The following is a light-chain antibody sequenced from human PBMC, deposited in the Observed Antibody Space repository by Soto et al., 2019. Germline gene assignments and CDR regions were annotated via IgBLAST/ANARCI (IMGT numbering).Light chain of an antibody. CDR3: SSYAVTNILV. V-gene: IGLV2-8*01. J-gene: IGLJ1*01. CDR1: SSDVGGYNY. CDR2: EVS. Sequence: QSALRQPPSASGSPGHSFTISCTGTSSDVGGYNYVSWYQQHPGKAPKVIIYEVSKRPSGVPDRFSGSKSGSTASLTVSGLQAEDEADSYCSSYAVTNILVFGTGTKVTVL.